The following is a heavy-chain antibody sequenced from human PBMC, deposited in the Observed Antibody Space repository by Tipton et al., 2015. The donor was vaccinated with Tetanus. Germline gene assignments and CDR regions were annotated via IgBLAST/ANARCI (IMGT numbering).Heavy chain of an antibody. J-gene: IGHJ6*03. Sequence: SLRLSCAASGFTFSSYWMSWVRQAPGKGLEWVANIKQDGSEKYYVDSVKGRFTISRDNAKNSLYLQMNSLRAEDTAVYYCAREDPIAVVGKTYYYMDVWGKGTTVTVSS. D-gene: IGHD6-19*01. CDR1: GFTFSSYW. V-gene: IGHV3-7*01. CDR2: IKQDGSEK. CDR3: AREDPIAVVGKTYYYMDV.